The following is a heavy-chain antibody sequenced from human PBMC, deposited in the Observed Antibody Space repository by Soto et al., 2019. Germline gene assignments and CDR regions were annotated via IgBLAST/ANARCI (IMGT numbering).Heavy chain of an antibody. CDR3: ARSFLLGWFGELRGRNWFDP. CDR1: GYTFTGYY. Sequence: ASVKVSCKASGYTFTGYYMHWVRQAPGQGLEWMGWINPNSGGTNYAQKFQGWVTMTRDTSISTAYMELSRLRSDDTAVYYCARSFLLGWFGELRGRNWFDPRGQGTLDTVST. D-gene: IGHD3-10*01. V-gene: IGHV1-2*04. CDR2: INPNSGGT. J-gene: IGHJ5*02.